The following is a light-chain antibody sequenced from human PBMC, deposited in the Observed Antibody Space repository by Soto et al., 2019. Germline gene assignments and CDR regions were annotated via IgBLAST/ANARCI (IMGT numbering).Light chain of an antibody. V-gene: IGKV2-28*01. CDR1: RSLLHTDGHHF. CDR3: MQALQIPIT. Sequence: EIVMTQSPLSLPVSPGEPASISCGSSRSLLHTDGHHFLDWYLQKPGQSPQLLIYLASSRASGVPDRFSGSGSGTDFTLRISRVEAEDVGVYYCMQALQIPITFGQGTRLENK. J-gene: IGKJ5*01. CDR2: LAS.